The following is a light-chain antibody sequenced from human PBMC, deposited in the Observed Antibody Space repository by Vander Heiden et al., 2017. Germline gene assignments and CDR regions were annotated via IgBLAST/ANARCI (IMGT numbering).Light chain of an antibody. CDR2: QDS. CDR3: QAWDSSVQVV. Sequence: SYELTQPPSVSVSPGQTASITCSGDKLGDKYACWYQQKPGQSPVLGIYQDSKRPSGIPERFSGSNSGNTATLTISGTQAMDEADYYCQAWDSSVQVVFGGGTKLTVI. CDR1: KLGDKY. J-gene: IGLJ2*01. V-gene: IGLV3-1*01.